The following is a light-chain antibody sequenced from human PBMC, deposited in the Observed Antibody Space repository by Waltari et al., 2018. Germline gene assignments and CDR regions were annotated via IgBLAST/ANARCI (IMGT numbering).Light chain of an antibody. CDR2: QVI. V-gene: IGLV2-8*01. Sequence: QSALTQLPSASGSPGQSVTMSCTGTSSDVGGDNYVSWYQQHPGKAPNLWIYQVIKRPPGVPDRFSGSKSGNTASLTVSGLQAEDEAEYFCTSHAGTNSVFGGGTKLTVL. J-gene: IGLJ3*02. CDR3: TSHAGTNSV. CDR1: SSDVGGDNY.